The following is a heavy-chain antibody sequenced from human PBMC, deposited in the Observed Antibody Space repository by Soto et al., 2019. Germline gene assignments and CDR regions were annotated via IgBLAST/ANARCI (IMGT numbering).Heavy chain of an antibody. J-gene: IGHJ4*02. V-gene: IGHV4-59*01. CDR2: IYYSGST. D-gene: IGHD5-12*01. CDR3: ARVGRWLQFGGSFYFDY. Sequence: SETLSLTCTVSGGSISSYYWSWIRQPPGKGLEWIGYIYYSGSTNYNPSLKSRVTISVDTSKNQFSLKLSSVTAADTAVYYCARVGRWLQFGGSFYFDYLGQGTLVTVSS. CDR1: GGSISSYY.